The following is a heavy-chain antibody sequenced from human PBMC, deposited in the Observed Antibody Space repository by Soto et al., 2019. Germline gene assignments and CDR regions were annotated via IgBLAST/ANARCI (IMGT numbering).Heavy chain of an antibody. J-gene: IGHJ6*02. D-gene: IGHD1-26*01. Sequence: EVQLLESGGGLVQPGVSLRLSCAASGFTFSSYAMSWVRQAPGKGLEWVSAISGSGGSTYYADSVKGRFTISRDNSKNTLYLQMNSLRAEDTAVYYRAKYTQSGYYYYYGMDVWGQGTTVTVSS. V-gene: IGHV3-23*01. CDR1: GFTFSSYA. CDR3: AKYTQSGYYYYYGMDV. CDR2: ISGSGGST.